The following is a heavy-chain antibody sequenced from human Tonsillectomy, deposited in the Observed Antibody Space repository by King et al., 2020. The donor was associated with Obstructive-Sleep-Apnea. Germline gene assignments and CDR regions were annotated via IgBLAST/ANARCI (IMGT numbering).Heavy chain of an antibody. CDR2: IDPSDSYT. Sequence: QLVQSGAEVKKPGESLRISCKGSGFSFTTYWISWVRQMPGKGLEWMGRIDPSDSYTNYNPSFQGHVTISANKSMGTAYLQWSSLKASDTAMYYCARGVSSGWYGGDYWGQGTLVTVSS. CDR1: GFSFTTYW. J-gene: IGHJ4*02. CDR3: ARGVSSGWYGGDY. D-gene: IGHD6-19*01. V-gene: IGHV5-10-1*03.